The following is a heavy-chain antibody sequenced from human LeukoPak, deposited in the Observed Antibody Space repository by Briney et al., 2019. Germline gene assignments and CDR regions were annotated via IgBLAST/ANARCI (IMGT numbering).Heavy chain of an antibody. CDR3: TRDRGAYNLYDY. CDR2: IRSKAYGGTA. V-gene: IGHV3-49*03. J-gene: IGHJ4*02. D-gene: IGHD1-1*01. Sequence: GGSLRLSCTASGFTFGDYAMSWIRQALGKGLEWVGFIRSKAYGGTADYAASVKGRFTISRDDSKAIAYLQMNSLKTEDTAVYHCTRDRGAYNLYDYWGQGTLVTVSS. CDR1: GFTFGDYA.